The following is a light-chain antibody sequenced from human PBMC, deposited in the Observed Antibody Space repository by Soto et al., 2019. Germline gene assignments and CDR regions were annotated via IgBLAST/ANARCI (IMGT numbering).Light chain of an antibody. CDR3: PQYRSWSRT. J-gene: IGKJ1*01. CDR1: QSVDFS. CDR2: GAS. Sequence: ERLPTQSPASLCVSPGERVILTCRASQSVDFSLAWYQQKPGQAPRLLIYGASSRAIDMPGTFSGRGSGTEFTLTIPSLRPEDFGVYYGPQYRSWSRTSGQGTKVDI. V-gene: IGKV3-15*01.